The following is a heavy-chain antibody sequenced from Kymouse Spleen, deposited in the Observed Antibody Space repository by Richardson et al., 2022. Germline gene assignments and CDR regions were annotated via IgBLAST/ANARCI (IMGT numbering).Heavy chain of an antibody. CDR2: INWNGGST. CDR3: ARDPSTMVRGVPYYYYYYGMDV. Sequence: EVQLVESGGGVVRPGGSLRLSCAASGFTFDDYGMSWVRQAPGKGLEWVSGINWNGGSTGYADSVKGRFTISRDNAKNSLYLQMNSLRAEDTALYYCARDPSTMVRGVPYYYYYYGMDVWGQGTTVTVSS. D-gene: IGHD3-10*01. J-gene: IGHJ6*02. V-gene: IGHV3-20*d01. CDR1: GFTFDDYG.